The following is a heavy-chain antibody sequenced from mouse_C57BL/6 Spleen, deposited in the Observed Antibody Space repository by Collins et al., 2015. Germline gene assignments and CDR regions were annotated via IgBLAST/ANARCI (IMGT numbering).Heavy chain of an antibody. V-gene: IGHV2-9-2*01. CDR1: GFSLTSYD. CDR2: IWTGGGT. CDR3: VRGRLLLGDPFAY. Sequence: QVQLKESGPGLVAPSQSLSITCTVSGFSLTSYDISWIRQPPGKGLEWLGVIWTGGGTNYNSAFMSRLSISKDNSKSQVFLKMNSLQTDDTAIYYCVRGRLLLGDPFAYWGQGTLVTVSA. J-gene: IGHJ3*01. D-gene: IGHD3-3*01.